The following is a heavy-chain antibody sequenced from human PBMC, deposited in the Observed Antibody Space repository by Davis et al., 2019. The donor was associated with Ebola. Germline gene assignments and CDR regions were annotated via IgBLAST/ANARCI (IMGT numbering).Heavy chain of an antibody. CDR3: VVGRDARFLYYFDY. CDR1: GFTFSSYA. V-gene: IGHV3-64D*08. Sequence: PGGSLRLSCSASGFTFSSYAMHWVRQAPGKGLEYVSAISNNGGSTYYADSVKGRFTISRDNSKNTLYLQMSSLRAEDTAVYYCVVGRDARFLYYFDYWGQGTLVTVSS. J-gene: IGHJ4*02. CDR2: ISNNGGST. D-gene: IGHD1-26*01.